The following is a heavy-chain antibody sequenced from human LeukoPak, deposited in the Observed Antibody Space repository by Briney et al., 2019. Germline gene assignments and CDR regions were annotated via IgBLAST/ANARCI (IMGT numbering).Heavy chain of an antibody. J-gene: IGHJ4*02. CDR1: GFTVSSNY. CDR2: IYSGGST. V-gene: IGHV3-53*01. CDR3: ARDSSGWGLNY. Sequence: GGSLGLSCAASGFTVSSNYMSWVRQAPGKGLEWVSVIYSGGSTYYADSVKGRFTISRDNSKNTLYLQMNSLRAEDTAVYYCARDSSGWGLNYWGQGTLVTVSS. D-gene: IGHD6-19*01.